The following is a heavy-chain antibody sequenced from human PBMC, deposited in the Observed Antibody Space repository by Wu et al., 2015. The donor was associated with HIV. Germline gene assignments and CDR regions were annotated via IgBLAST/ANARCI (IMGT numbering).Heavy chain of an antibody. V-gene: IGHV1-69*05. CDR1: GGTFSSYA. Sequence: QVQLVQSGAEVKKPGSSVKVSCKASGGTFSSYAISWVRQAPGQGLEWMGGIIPIFGTANYAQKFQGRVTITTDESTSTAYMELSSLRSEDTAVYYCARGVTYYYDSSVTMMSFDYRGDQGT. J-gene: IGHJ3*01. CDR3: ARGVTYYYDSSVTMMSFDYR. D-gene: IGHD3-22*01. CDR2: IIPIFGTA.